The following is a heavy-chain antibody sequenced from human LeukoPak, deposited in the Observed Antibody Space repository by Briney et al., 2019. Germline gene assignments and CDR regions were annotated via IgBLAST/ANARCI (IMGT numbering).Heavy chain of an antibody. V-gene: IGHV3-30-3*01. CDR2: ISYDVGSNT. D-gene: IGHD5-18*01. J-gene: IGHJ4*02. CDR3: ARLNLGYGYFLEATKRDY. CDR1: GFTFSNAW. Sequence: GGSLRLSCAASGFTFSNAWMSWVRQAPGKGLEWVAVISYDVGSNTYYADSVKGRFTISRDNSKNTLYLQMNSLRAEDTAVYYCARLNLGYGYFLEATKRDYWGQGTLVTVSS.